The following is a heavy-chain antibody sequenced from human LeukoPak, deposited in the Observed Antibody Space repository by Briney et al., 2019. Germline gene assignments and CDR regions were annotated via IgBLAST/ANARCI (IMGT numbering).Heavy chain of an antibody. V-gene: IGHV4-59*01. CDR3: ARGPAGTTYFDY. Sequence: PSETLSLTCTVSGGSISSYYWSWIRQPPGKGLEWIGYIYYSGSTNYNPSLKSRVTISVDTSKNQSSLKLSSVTAADTAVYYCARGPAGTTYFDYWGQGTLVTVSS. CDR2: IYYSGST. CDR1: GGSISSYY. J-gene: IGHJ4*02. D-gene: IGHD1-1*01.